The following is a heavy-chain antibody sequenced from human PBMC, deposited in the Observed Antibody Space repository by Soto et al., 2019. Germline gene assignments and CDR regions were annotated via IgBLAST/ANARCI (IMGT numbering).Heavy chain of an antibody. Sequence: SETLSLTCTVSGGSISSYYWSWIRQSPGKGLEWIGYMYYSGSTNYNPSLKSRVTISIDTSRNQFSLKLSSVTADDTAVYYCARGPITFGGVIVPYPFDYWRQGTLVTVSS. CDR3: ARGPITFGGVIVPYPFDY. CDR2: MYYSGST. V-gene: IGHV4-59*01. J-gene: IGHJ4*02. D-gene: IGHD3-16*02. CDR1: GGSISSYY.